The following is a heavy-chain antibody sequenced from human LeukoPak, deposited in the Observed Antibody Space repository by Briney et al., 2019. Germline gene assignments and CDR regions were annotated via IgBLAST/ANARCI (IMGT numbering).Heavy chain of an antibody. CDR3: ASIGLTGYDRFDYYYYYMDV. CDR2: IIPILGIA. Sequence: SVKVSCKASGGTFSSYAISWVRQAPGQGLERMGRIIPILGIANYAQKFQGRVTITADRSKSTAYMELSSLRSEDTAVYYCASIGLTGYDRFDYYYYYMDVWGKGTTVTVSS. V-gene: IGHV1-69*04. D-gene: IGHD3-9*01. J-gene: IGHJ6*03. CDR1: GGTFSSYA.